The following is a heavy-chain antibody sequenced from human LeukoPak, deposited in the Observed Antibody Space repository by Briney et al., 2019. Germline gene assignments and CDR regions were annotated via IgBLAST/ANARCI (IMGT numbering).Heavy chain of an antibody. J-gene: IGHJ4*02. D-gene: IGHD2-2*01. CDR1: GYTFIGYY. V-gene: IGHV1-2*02. CDR2: INPNSGDT. CDR3: ARDIDIPAATNYFDY. Sequence: GASVKVSCKASGYTFIGYYMHWVRQAPGQGLEWMGWINPNSGDTNYAQNFQGRVTMTRDTSISTAYMELNSLRSDDTAVYYCARDIDIPAATNYFDYWGQGTLVTVSS.